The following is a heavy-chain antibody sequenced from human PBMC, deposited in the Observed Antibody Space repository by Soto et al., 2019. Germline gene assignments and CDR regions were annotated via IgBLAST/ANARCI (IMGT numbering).Heavy chain of an antibody. Sequence: GASVKLSCKACVDSFTSHGISWVRQAPNQGLEWMGWISAYNGNTNYAQKLQGRVTMTADPSTSTAYMELTCLRSADTAVFYCARVLDDSSGYSLDYWGKGTLVTVS. CDR2: ISAYNGNT. V-gene: IGHV1-18*01. CDR1: VDSFTSHG. D-gene: IGHD3-22*01. CDR3: ARVLDDSSGYSLDY. J-gene: IGHJ4*02.